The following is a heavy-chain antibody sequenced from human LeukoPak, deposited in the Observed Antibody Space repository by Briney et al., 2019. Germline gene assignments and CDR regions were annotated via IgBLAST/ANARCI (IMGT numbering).Heavy chain of an antibody. D-gene: IGHD6-19*01. CDR2: INHSGST. Sequence: PSETLSLTCAVSGGSISSGSYYWSWIRQPPGKGLEWIGEINHSGSTNYNPSLKSRVTISVDTSKNQFSLKLSSVTAADTAVYYRARGSSGCGDSCLDYWGQGTLVTVSS. CDR3: ARGSSGCGDSCLDY. J-gene: IGHJ4*02. CDR1: GGSISSGSYY. V-gene: IGHV4-39*07.